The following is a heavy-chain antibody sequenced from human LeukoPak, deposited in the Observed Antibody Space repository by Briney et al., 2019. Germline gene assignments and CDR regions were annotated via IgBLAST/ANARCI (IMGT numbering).Heavy chain of an antibody. CDR1: GGSISSYY. CDR3: ARQTRYNWNPDAFDI. Sequence: SETLSLTCTVSGGSISSYYWSWIRQPPGKGLEWVGSIYYSGSTNYNPSLKSRVTISVDTSKNQFSLKLSSVTAADTAVYYCARQTRYNWNPDAFDIWGQGTMVTVSS. D-gene: IGHD1-20*01. J-gene: IGHJ3*02. CDR2: IYYSGST. V-gene: IGHV4-59*01.